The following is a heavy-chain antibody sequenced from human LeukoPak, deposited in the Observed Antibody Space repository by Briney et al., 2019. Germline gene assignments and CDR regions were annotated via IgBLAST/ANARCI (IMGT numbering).Heavy chain of an antibody. CDR3: ARDPAPLNPGSLDY. CDR2: INHSGST. D-gene: IGHD1-14*01. V-gene: IGHV4-34*01. CDR1: GGSISSYY. Sequence: SETLSLTCTVSGGSISSYYWSWIRQPPGKGLEWIGEINHSGSTNYNPSLKSRVTISVDTSKNQFSLKLSSVTAADTAVYYCARDPAPLNPGSLDYWGQGTLVTVSS. J-gene: IGHJ4*02.